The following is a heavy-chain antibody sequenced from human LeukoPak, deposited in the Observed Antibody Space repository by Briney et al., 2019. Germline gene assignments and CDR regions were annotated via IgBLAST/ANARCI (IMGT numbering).Heavy chain of an antibody. CDR3: ARGCVAGDYDDANYFDC. CDR1: GGSISSGPYS. CDR2: VYYSGST. Sequence: PSETLSLTCTVSGGSISSGPYSWSWIRQHPGKGLEWIGYVYYSGSTFYNPSLKSRVSISLDASKRQFSLKLTSVTAADTAVYYCARGCVAGDYDDANYFDCWGQGTLVTVSS. J-gene: IGHJ4*02. V-gene: IGHV4-31*03. D-gene: IGHD4-17*01.